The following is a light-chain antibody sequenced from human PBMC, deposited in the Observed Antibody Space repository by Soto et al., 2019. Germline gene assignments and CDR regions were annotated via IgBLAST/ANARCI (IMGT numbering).Light chain of an antibody. J-gene: IGLJ2*01. CDR3: VLYTGSVPV. Sequence: QAVVTQEPSFSVSPGGTVTLTCGLSSGSVSTSYYPSWYQQTPGQAPRTLIYRTNTRSSGVPDRFSGSILGNKAALTITGAQADDESDYYCVLYTGSVPVFGGGTKLTVL. V-gene: IGLV8-61*01. CDR1: SGSVSTSYY. CDR2: RTN.